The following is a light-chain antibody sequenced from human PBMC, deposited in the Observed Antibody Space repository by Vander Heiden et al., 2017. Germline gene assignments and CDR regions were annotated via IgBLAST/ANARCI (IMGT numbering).Light chain of an antibody. CDR2: WAS. Sequence: DIVMTQSPDSLAVSLGERATINCKSSQSVLYSSNNNNYLAWYQQKPGQPPKLLIYWASTRESGVPDRFSGSGSGTDFTLTISSLQAEDVAIYYCQQDDSTPKTFGQGTKVEIK. J-gene: IGKJ1*01. CDR3: QQDDSTPKT. V-gene: IGKV4-1*01. CDR1: QSVLYSSNNNNY.